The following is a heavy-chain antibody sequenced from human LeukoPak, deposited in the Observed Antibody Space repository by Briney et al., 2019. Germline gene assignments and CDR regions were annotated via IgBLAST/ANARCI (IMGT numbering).Heavy chain of an antibody. V-gene: IGHV3-7*01. Sequence: GGSLRLSCAASGFTFSNYWMSWVRQAPGKGLEWVANIKQDGSEKYYVDSVKGRFTISRDNAKNSLYLQMNSLRAEDTAVYYCAGAIAAANFDYWGQGTLVTVSS. CDR1: GFTFSNYW. CDR2: IKQDGSEK. D-gene: IGHD6-13*01. J-gene: IGHJ4*02. CDR3: AGAIAAANFDY.